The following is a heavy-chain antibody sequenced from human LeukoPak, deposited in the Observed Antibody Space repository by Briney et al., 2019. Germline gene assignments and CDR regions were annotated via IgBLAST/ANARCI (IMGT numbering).Heavy chain of an antibody. D-gene: IGHD6-13*01. CDR3: ARATAAAPYYYYYMDV. Sequence: SVKVSCKASGGTFSSYAISWVRQGPGQGLEWMGGIIPIFGTANYAQKFQGRVTITADESTSTAYMELSSLRSEDTAVYYCARATAAAPYYYYYMDVWGKGTTVTVSS. J-gene: IGHJ6*03. CDR2: IIPIFGTA. CDR1: GGTFSSYA. V-gene: IGHV1-69*01.